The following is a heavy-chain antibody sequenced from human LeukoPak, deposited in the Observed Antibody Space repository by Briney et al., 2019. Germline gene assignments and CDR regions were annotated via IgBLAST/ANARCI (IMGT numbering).Heavy chain of an antibody. CDR2: ISGSGGNT. CDR1: GFTFSSYA. Sequence: GGSLRLSCAASGFTFSSYAMSWVRQSPGKGLEWVSAISGSGGNTYSADSVKGRCTVSRDNSEKTLFLQMNSLRAEDTAVYYCAKGMSATSGYLELEYWGQGTLVIVSS. D-gene: IGHD3-22*01. J-gene: IGHJ4*02. V-gene: IGHV3-23*01. CDR3: AKGMSATSGYLELEY.